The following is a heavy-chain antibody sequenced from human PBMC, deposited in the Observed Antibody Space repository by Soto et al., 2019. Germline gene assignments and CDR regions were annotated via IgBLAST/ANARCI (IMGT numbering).Heavy chain of an antibody. J-gene: IGHJ5*02. V-gene: IGHV3-15*07. CDR1: GFTFSDAV. CDR2: VKTKADGETT. CDR3: TTLGPS. Sequence: EVQLVASGGGLVKPGGSLRLSCAASGFTFSDAVMNWVRQAPGNGLECVGQVKTKADGETTDYAAFANGRFTISKDDSTKTLGLHITNLKTEDTAMYYCTTLGPSWCQGTLVTVSS.